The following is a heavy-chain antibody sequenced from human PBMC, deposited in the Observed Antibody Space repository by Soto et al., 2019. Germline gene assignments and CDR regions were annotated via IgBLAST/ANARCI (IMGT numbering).Heavy chain of an antibody. D-gene: IGHD3-22*01. CDR1: GYTFTSYA. J-gene: IGHJ4*02. CDR3: ARETYYYDSSGHSAPVDY. Sequence: GASVKVSCKASGYTFTSYAMHWVRQAPGQRLEWMGWINAGNGNTKYSQKFQGRVTITRDTSASTAYMELSSLRSEDTAVYYCARETYYYDSSGHSAPVDYWGQGTLLTVSS. V-gene: IGHV1-3*01. CDR2: INAGNGNT.